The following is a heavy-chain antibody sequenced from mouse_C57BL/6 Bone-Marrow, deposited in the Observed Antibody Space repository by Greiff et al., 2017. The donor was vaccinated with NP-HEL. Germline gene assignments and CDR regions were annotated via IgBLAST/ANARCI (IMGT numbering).Heavy chain of an antibody. Sequence: VQRVESGPGLVQPSQSLSLTCTVSGFSLTSYCVHWVRQPPGKGLEWLGVIWRGGSAAYNAAFISRLSISKDNSKSQVFFKMNSLQADDTAIYYCAKRDYSYYFDYWGQGTTLTVSS. D-gene: IGHD1-1*01. CDR2: IWRGGSA. V-gene: IGHV2-4*01. CDR1: GFSLTSYC. CDR3: AKRDYSYYFDY. J-gene: IGHJ2*01.